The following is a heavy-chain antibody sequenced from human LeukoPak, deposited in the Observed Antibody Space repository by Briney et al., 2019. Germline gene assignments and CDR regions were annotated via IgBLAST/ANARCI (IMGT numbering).Heavy chain of an antibody. CDR1: GGSISSSSYY. J-gene: IGHJ3*02. V-gene: IGHV4-39*07. CDR2: IYYSGST. CDR3: ARVRCSGGSCYPNDAFDI. Sequence: PSETLSLTCTVSGGSISSSSYYWGWIRQPPGTGLEWIGSIYYSGSTYYNPSLKSRVTISVDTSKNQFSLKLSSVTAADTAVYYCARVRCSGGSCYPNDAFDIWGQGTMVTVSS. D-gene: IGHD2-15*01.